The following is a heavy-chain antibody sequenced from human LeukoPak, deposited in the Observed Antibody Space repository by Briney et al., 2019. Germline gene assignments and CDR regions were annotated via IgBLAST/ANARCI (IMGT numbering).Heavy chain of an antibody. Sequence: GGSLRLSCAASGFTFSRHGMHWVRQAPGKGLEWVAFIRYDGSDKYYADSVKDRFTISRDNSENTLYLQMNSLRAEDTAVYYCARDDGDGFDYWGQGTLVTVSS. V-gene: IGHV3-30*02. D-gene: IGHD7-27*01. J-gene: IGHJ4*02. CDR1: GFTFSRHG. CDR2: IRYDGSDK. CDR3: ARDDGDGFDY.